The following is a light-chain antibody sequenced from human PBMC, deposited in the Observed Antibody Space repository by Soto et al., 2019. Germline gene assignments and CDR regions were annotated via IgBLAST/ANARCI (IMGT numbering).Light chain of an antibody. J-gene: IGLJ1*01. Sequence: QSALTQPASVSGSPGESIAISCTGTSSDVGGYNYVSWYQQHPGKAPKLMIYDVSNRPSGVSDRFSGSKSGNSASLTISGPQAQHEADYFSISYTTTSTYVFGTATKVTVL. CDR3: ISYTTTSTYV. CDR1: SSDVGGYNY. CDR2: DVS. V-gene: IGLV2-14*01.